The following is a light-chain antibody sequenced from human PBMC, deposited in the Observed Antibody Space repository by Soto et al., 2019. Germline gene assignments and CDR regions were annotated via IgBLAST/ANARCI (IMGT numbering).Light chain of an antibody. CDR1: ESTNNY. J-gene: IGKJ4*01. CDR2: GAS. Sequence: EIVMTQSPATLSVSPGERATLSCRASESTNNYLAWYQQKPGQAPRLLIDGASTRAAGIPPRFSGSGSGTEFTLTISSLQAEDVAVYYCQQYYTTPLSFGGGTKVDIK. CDR3: QQYYTTPLS. V-gene: IGKV3-15*01.